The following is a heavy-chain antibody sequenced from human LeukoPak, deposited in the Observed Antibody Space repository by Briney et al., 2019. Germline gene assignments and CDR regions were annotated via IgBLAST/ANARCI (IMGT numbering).Heavy chain of an antibody. Sequence: ASVKVSCKASEYTFTSYDINWVRQATGQGLEWMGWMNPSSGSIGYAQKFQGRVTMTRDTSISTAYMELSSLRSEDTAVYFCARSNYGGKRWFDPWGQGTLVIVSS. V-gene: IGHV1-8*01. D-gene: IGHD4-23*01. CDR3: ARSNYGGKRWFDP. J-gene: IGHJ5*02. CDR2: MNPSSGSI. CDR1: EYTFTSYD.